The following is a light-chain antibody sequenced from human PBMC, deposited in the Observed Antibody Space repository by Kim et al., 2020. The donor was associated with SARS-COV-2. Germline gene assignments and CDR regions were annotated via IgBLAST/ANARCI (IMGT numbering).Light chain of an antibody. J-gene: IGLJ3*02. CDR3: QSADSSGPWV. CDR2: KDS. Sequence: SYELTQPPSVSVSPGQTARITCSGDALPKQYAYWFQQKPGQAPVLVIYKDSQRPSGIPERLAGSSSGTTVTLTISGVQAEDEADYYCQSADSSGPWVFGG. CDR1: ALPKQY. V-gene: IGLV3-25*03.